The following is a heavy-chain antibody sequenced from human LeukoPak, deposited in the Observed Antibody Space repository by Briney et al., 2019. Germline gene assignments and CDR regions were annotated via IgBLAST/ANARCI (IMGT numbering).Heavy chain of an antibody. CDR3: AREVGTSLLLLGY. D-gene: IGHD2-15*01. J-gene: IGHJ4*02. V-gene: IGHV1-2*04. CDR2: INPNSGGT. CDR1: GYTFTGYY. Sequence: ASVKVSCKASGYTFTGYYMHSVRQAPGQGLEWMGWINPNSGGTNYAQKFQGWVTMTRDTSISTAYMELSRLRSDDTAVYYCAREVGTSLLLLGYWGQGTLVTVSS.